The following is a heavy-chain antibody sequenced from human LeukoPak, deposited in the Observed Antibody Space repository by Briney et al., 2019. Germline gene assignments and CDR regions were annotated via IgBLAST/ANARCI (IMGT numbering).Heavy chain of an antibody. D-gene: IGHD1-26*01. CDR2: IYYSGST. CDR1: GGSISTYY. J-gene: IGHJ4*02. Sequence: SETLSHTCTVSGGSISTYYWNWIRQPPGKRLEWFGYIYYSGSTNYNPSLKSRVTISVDTSKNQFSLKLSSVTAADTAVYYCARDRGSYYGFDYWGQGTLVTVSS. CDR3: ARDRGSYYGFDY. V-gene: IGHV4-59*01.